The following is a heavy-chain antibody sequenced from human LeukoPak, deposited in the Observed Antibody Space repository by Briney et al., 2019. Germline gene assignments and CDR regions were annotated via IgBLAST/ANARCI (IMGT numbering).Heavy chain of an antibody. CDR3: AELGITMIGGV. V-gene: IGHV3-74*01. J-gene: IGHJ6*04. Sequence: GGSLRLSCAASGFTFSNYWMHWVRQAPGKGLVWVSRIDSDGRSTNYADSVKGRFTISRDNAKNTLYLQMNSLRAEDTAVYYCAELGITMIGGVWGKGTTVTISS. CDR2: IDSDGRST. CDR1: GFTFSNYW. D-gene: IGHD3-10*02.